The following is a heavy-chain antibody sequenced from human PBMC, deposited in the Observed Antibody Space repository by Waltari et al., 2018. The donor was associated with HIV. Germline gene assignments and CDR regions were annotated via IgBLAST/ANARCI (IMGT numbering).Heavy chain of an antibody. V-gene: IGHV3-33*01. J-gene: IGHJ3*02. D-gene: IGHD2-2*01. CDR3: ARSTYQQLRNGFDI. CDR2: IWHDGSNQ. Sequence: QVQLVESGGGVVQPGRSLRLSCAASRMTFSRYDMHWVRQAPGQGLGGVAVIWHDGSNQYYVDSVKGRFTISRDNSRNTLYLQMNSLRVEDTAVYYCARSTYQQLRNGFDIWGQGTMVAVSS. CDR1: RMTFSRYD.